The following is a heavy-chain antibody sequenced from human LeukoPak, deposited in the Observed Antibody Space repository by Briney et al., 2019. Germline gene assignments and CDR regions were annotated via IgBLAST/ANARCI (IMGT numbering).Heavy chain of an antibody. J-gene: IGHJ4*02. CDR3: AKSSDGSTSFDQ. V-gene: IGHV3-23*01. CDR1: GFTFRTYA. Sequence: GGSLRLSCVASGFTFRTYAMSWVRQAPGKGLEWVSGISDSGGTTYYVDSVKGRFTISRDYSKNTLYLQINSLRAEDMALYYCAKSSDGSTSFDQWGQGTLVTVSS. CDR2: ISDSGGTT. D-gene: IGHD2-2*01.